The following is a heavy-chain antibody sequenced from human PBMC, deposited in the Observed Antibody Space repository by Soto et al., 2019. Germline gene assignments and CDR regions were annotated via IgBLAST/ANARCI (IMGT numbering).Heavy chain of an antibody. J-gene: IGHJ4*02. D-gene: IGHD3-3*01. Sequence: SETLSLTCTVSGESISRYSWSWIRQPPGKGLEWIGYIYYSGSTNYNPSLKSRVTISVDTSKNQFPLKLSSVTAADTAVYYCARDAYYFWSGHPKGYDFWGQGTLVTVST. CDR2: IYYSGST. CDR1: GESISRYS. V-gene: IGHV4-59*01. CDR3: ARDAYYFWSGHPKGYDF.